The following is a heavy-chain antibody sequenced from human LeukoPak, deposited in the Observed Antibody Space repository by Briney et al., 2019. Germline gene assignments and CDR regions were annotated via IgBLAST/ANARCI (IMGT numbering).Heavy chain of an antibody. J-gene: IGHJ4*02. CDR3: ARDERYDSSGYPLDY. V-gene: IGHV1-2*02. CDR2: INPNSGGT. Sequence: ASVKVSCKASGYAFTGYFMHWVRQAPGQGLEWVGWINPNSGGTNCAQKFQGRVTMTRDTSISTAYMELSRLRSDDTAVYYCARDERYDSSGYPLDYWGQGTLVTVSS. CDR1: GYAFTGYF. D-gene: IGHD3-22*01.